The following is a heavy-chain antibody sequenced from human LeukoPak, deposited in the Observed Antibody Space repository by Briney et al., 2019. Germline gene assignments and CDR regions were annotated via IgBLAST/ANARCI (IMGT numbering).Heavy chain of an antibody. J-gene: IGHJ6*04. CDR1: GFTFSSYW. CDR2: INSDGSST. Sequence: GGSLRLSCAASGFTFSSYWMHWVRQAPGKGLVWVSRINSDGSSTSYADSVKGRFTISRDNAKNTLYLQMNSLRAEDSAVYYCARGFRYYYGSGSLSADVWGKGTTVTVSS. D-gene: IGHD3-10*01. V-gene: IGHV3-74*01. CDR3: ARGFRYYYGSGSLSADV.